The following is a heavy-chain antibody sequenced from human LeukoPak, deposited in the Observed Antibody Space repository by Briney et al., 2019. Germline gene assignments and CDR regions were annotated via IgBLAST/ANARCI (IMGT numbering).Heavy chain of an antibody. D-gene: IGHD6-13*01. CDR3: AREGIHPYHIGAAMDAFDI. CDR1: GFTFSFHY. CDR2: IKQDGSEK. J-gene: IGHJ3*02. V-gene: IGHV3-7*01. Sequence: PGGSLRLSCAASGFTFSFHYMSWVRQAPGKGLEWVANIKQDGSEKYYVDSVKGRFTISRDNAKNLLHLQMNSLRAEDTAVYYCAREGIHPYHIGAAMDAFDIWGQGTMVTVSS.